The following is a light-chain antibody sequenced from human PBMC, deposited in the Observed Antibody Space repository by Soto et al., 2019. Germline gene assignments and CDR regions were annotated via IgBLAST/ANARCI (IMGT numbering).Light chain of an antibody. J-gene: IGLJ3*02. CDR1: SSDVGGYNY. CDR2: EVS. V-gene: IGLV2-14*01. Sequence: QSVLTQPASVSGSPGQSITISCTGTSSDVGGYNYVSWYQQHPGKAPKLMIYEVSNRPSGVSNRFSGSKSGNTASLTISGLQAEDAADYYCTSYTSSSTPVFGRGTKLTVL. CDR3: TSYTSSSTPV.